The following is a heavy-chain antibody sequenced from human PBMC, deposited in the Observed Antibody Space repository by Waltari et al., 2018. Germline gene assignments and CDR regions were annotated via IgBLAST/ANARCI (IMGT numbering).Heavy chain of an antibody. V-gene: IGHV4-38-2*02. D-gene: IGHD2-15*01. CDR2: IYYSGST. Sequence: QVQLQESGPGLVKPSETLSLTCAVSGYSISSGYYWGWIRQPPGKGLEWIGYIYYSGSTYYNPSLKSRVTISVDTSKNQFSLKLSSVTAADTAVYYCARDGKYGGNGRDAFDIWGQGTMVTVSS. J-gene: IGHJ3*02. CDR1: GYSISSGYY. CDR3: ARDGKYGGNGRDAFDI.